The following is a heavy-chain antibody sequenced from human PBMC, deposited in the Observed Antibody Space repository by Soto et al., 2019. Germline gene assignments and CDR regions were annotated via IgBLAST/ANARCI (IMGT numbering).Heavy chain of an antibody. CDR1: GGSIRRRGYY. D-gene: IGHD3-16*01. CDR2: FYYSGIT. J-gene: IGHJ5*02. V-gene: IGHV4-31*03. CDR3: ASSGGPEGDWFDP. Sequence: QVQLQESGPGLVKPSQTLSLTCTVSGGSIRRRGYYWSWIRQRPGEGLEWIGFFYYSGITDYNPSLKTRITISADTPRNQFFLNQYSVTAADTAMYFCASSGGPEGDWFDPWGQGIPVTVSS.